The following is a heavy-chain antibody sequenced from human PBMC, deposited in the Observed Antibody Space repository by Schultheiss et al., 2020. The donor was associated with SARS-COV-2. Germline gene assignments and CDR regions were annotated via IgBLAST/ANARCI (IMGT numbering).Heavy chain of an antibody. V-gene: IGHV3-23*01. CDR2: ISGGST. CDR3: AKDLLWWSAIDY. J-gene: IGHJ4*02. D-gene: IGHD2-8*02. CDR1: GFTFSSYW. Sequence: GGSLRLSCAASGFTFSSYWMSWVRQAPGKGLEWVSSISGGSTYYADSVKGRFTISRDNSKNTLYLQMNSLRAEDTAIYYCAKDLLWWSAIDYWGQGTLVTVSS.